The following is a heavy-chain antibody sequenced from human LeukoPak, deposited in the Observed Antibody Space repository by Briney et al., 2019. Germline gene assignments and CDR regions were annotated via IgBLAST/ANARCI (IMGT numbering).Heavy chain of an antibody. Sequence: GGSLRLSCAASGFPLSIYNMNWVRQAPGKGLEWVSSITGSSSSLYYADSVKGRFTISRDNAKNSLYLQMNSLRAEDTAVYFCAGYNWFDPWGQGTLVTVSS. J-gene: IGHJ5*02. CDR3: AGYNWFDP. CDR2: ITGSSSSL. D-gene: IGHD6-13*01. CDR1: GFPLSIYN. V-gene: IGHV3-21*01.